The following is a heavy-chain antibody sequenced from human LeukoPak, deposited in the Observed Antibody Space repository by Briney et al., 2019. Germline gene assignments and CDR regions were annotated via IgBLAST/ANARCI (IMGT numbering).Heavy chain of an antibody. Sequence: VASVRVSCKAPTFSTFTTSIIQWIRQPRGQRLEWIGWIVVGSGKTDYAQKFHERVTVTRDMSTNTVYLEMSSLRSDDTAVYYCAAVPGNTGRYNNLEDWGPGTLVTVSS. CDR3: AAVPGNTGRYNNLED. D-gene: IGHD1-1*01. J-gene: IGHJ4*02. CDR2: IVVGSGKT. CDR1: TFSTFTTSI. V-gene: IGHV1-58*02.